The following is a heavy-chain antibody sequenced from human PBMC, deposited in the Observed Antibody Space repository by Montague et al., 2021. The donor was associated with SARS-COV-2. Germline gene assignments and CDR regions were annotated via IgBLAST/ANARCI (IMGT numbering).Heavy chain of an antibody. CDR2: ISYDLSTK. CDR3: AKDSVGNYYYGMDV. D-gene: IGHD1-26*01. J-gene: IGHJ6*02. V-gene: IGHV3-30*18. Sequence: SLRLSCAAAGFTFSSYAMHWVRQAQGKGLEWVAVISYDLSTKYXXXSXXGRFTISRDNSKNTLYLQLNSLRAEDTAVYYCAKDSVGNYYYGMDVWGQGTTVTVAS. CDR1: GFTFSSYA.